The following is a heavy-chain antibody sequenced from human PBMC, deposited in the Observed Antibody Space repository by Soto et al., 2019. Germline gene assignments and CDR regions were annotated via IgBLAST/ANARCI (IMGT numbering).Heavy chain of an antibody. Sequence: QVQLVQSGAEVKKPGSSVKVSCKASGGTFSSYTISWVRQAPGQGLEWMGRIIPILGIANYAQKFQGRVXIXAXISTSTAYMELSSLRSEDTAVYYCASLTAMVSDFDYWGQGTLVTVSS. J-gene: IGHJ4*02. CDR3: ASLTAMVSDFDY. D-gene: IGHD5-18*01. CDR1: GGTFSSYT. V-gene: IGHV1-69*02. CDR2: IIPILGIA.